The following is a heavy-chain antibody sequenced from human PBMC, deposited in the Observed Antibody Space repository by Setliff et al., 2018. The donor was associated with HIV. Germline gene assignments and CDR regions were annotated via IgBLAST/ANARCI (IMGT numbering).Heavy chain of an antibody. CDR1: GDFFSSDYY. J-gene: IGHJ5*02. CDR2: IYHSGST. D-gene: IGHD3-10*01. CDR3: ARSTYYYGSGKGSGWFDP. V-gene: IGHV4-38-2*02. Sequence: SETLSLTCTVSGDFFSSDYYWGWIRQSPGKGLEWIGYIYHSGSTYYNPSLKSRVTISIDRSKNQFSLKLSSVTAADTAVYYCARSTYYYGSGKGSGWFDPWGQGTLVTVSS.